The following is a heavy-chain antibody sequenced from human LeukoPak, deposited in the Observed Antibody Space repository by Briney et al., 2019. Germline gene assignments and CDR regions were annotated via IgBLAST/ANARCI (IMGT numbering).Heavy chain of an antibody. CDR3: TKDIQAVASTGAFHI. V-gene: IGHV3-9*01. D-gene: IGHD6-19*01. CDR2: ISWNSGNM. J-gene: IGHJ3*02. CDR1: GFTFDNYA. Sequence: GGSLRLSCAASGFTFDNYAMHWVRQAPGKGLEWVSGISWNSGNMDYADSVKGRFTISRDNVKNSLYPQMNSLRAEDTAFYYCTKDIQAVASTGAFHIWGQGTMVTVSS.